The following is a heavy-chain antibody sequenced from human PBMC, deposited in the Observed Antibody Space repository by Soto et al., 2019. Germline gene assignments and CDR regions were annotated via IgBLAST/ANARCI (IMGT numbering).Heavy chain of an antibody. V-gene: IGHV4-59*01. J-gene: IGHJ4*02. Sequence: SETLSLTCSVSGGSISGSYWSWIRQSPGKGLEWLGYVYYTGSTNYSPSLRSRVSISVDTSKNEFSLRLSSVTAADTAVYFCARSVERPGAHIDYWGQGTQVTVSP. CDR2: VYYTGST. CDR3: ARSVERPGAHIDY. CDR1: GGSISGSY. D-gene: IGHD2-8*02.